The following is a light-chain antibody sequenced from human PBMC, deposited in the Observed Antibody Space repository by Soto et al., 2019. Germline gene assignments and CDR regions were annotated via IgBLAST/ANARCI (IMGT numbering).Light chain of an antibody. CDR3: QQYNNWPF. V-gene: IGKV3-15*01. CDR2: GAS. J-gene: IGKJ4*01. CDR1: QSVSSN. Sequence: EIVMTQSPATLSVSPGERATLSCRASQSVSSNLAWYQQKPGQAPRLLIYGASTRATGIPARFSGSGSGTEFTLIISSLQSEDFAVYYCQQYNNWPFFGGGTKVEI.